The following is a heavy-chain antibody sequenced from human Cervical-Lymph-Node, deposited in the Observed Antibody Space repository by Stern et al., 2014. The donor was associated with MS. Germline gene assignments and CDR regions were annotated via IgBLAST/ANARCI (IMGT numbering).Heavy chain of an antibody. CDR1: GGTFPSFS. V-gene: IGHV1-69*06. D-gene: IGHD4-17*01. Sequence: LVQSGAEVKKTGSSVNVSCKASGGTFPSFSINWMRQVPGQRIEWMGGKITNFATPKIAQKLQGRVNINAHSSTSTVYMALNSLRSDDTAVYYCVLPSKVTTAAFDVWGRGTMVTVSS. CDR2: KITNFATP. J-gene: IGHJ3*01. CDR3: VLPSKVTTAAFDV.